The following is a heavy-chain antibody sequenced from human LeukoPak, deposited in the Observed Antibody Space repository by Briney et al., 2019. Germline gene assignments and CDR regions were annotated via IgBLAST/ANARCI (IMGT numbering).Heavy chain of an antibody. CDR3: ARDKVRCSGGSCYSPLDY. J-gene: IGHJ4*02. CDR1: GGTFSSYA. D-gene: IGHD2-15*01. Sequence: GASVKVSCKASGGTFSSYAISWVRQAPGQGLEWMGGIIPIFGTANYAQKFQGRVTITADKSTSTAYMELSSLRSEDTAVYYCARDKVRCSGGSCYSPLDYWGQGTLVTVSS. V-gene: IGHV1-69*06. CDR2: IIPIFGTA.